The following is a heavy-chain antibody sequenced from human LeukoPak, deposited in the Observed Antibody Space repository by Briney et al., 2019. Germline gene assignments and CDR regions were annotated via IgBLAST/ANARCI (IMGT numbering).Heavy chain of an antibody. CDR2: IYDSGST. D-gene: IGHD6-19*01. V-gene: IGHV4-39*07. CDR3: ARGSGGYYY. CDR1: GDSVSSTSYS. Sequence: SETLSLTCTVSGDSVSSTSYSWGWIRQPPGKGLEFIGSIYDSGSTYDNPSLKSRDTISVDTSKNQFSLNLSSVAAADTAMYYCARGSGGYYYWGQGTLVTVSS. J-gene: IGHJ4*02.